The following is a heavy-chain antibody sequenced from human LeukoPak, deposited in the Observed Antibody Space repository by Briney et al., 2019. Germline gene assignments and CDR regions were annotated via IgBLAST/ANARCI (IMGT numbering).Heavy chain of an antibody. CDR3: ARENGFGYYYYFDY. D-gene: IGHD3-22*01. J-gene: IGHJ4*02. CDR2: IKKDGSEK. V-gene: IGHV3-7*01. CDR1: GSTFSSSW. Sequence: GGSLRLSCAASGSTFSSSWMSWVRQAPGKGQEWVANIKKDGSEKYYVDSVKGRSTISRDNAKNSLYLQMNSMRAEDTAVYYCARENGFGYYYYFDYWGQGTLVTVSS.